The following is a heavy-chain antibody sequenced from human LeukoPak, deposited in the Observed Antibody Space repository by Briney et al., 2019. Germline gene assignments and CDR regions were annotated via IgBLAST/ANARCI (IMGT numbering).Heavy chain of an antibody. CDR2: IFYSGTT. CDR1: GGSISSSSYY. V-gene: IGHV4-39*01. J-gene: IGHJ5*02. Sequence: KPSETLSLTCNVSGGSISSSSYYWGWIRQPPGKGLEWIGSIFYSGTTYFNPALKSRVTISVDTSKNQFCLKLSSVTAADTAVYYCATHGGSGSYPPVRDDPWGQGTLVTVSS. D-gene: IGHD3-10*01. CDR3: ATHGGSGSYPPVRDDP.